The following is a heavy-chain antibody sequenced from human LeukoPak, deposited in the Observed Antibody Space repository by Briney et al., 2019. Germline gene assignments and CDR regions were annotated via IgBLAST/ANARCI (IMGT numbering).Heavy chain of an antibody. CDR2: IKEDGSRE. CDR3: ARDSPGYGAYVS. D-gene: IGHD5-12*01. Sequence: GGSLRLSCAASGFTFSTYWMTWVRQAPGKGLEWVANIKEDGSREYYVDSVKGRFTISRDNAKDSLYLQMDSLTAEDTAVYYCARDSPGYGAYVSWGQGTLVSVSS. V-gene: IGHV3-7*01. CDR1: GFTFSTYW. J-gene: IGHJ1*01.